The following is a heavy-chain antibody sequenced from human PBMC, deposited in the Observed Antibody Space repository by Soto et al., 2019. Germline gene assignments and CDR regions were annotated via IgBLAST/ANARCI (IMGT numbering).Heavy chain of an antibody. Sequence: TLSLTCTVSGGSISSNSYYWGWIRQPPGKGLEWIGFIYYNGNTNYNPSLKSRVTISVDTSKNQFSLKLSSVTAADTAVYYCARDAYSGYDKGYFDYWGPGTLVTVSS. D-gene: IGHD5-12*01. CDR1: GGSISSNSYY. V-gene: IGHV4-39*07. CDR2: IYYNGNT. J-gene: IGHJ4*02. CDR3: ARDAYSGYDKGYFDY.